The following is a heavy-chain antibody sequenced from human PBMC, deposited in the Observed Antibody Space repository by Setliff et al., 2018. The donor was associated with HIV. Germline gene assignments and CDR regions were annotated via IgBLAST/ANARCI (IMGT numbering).Heavy chain of an antibody. CDR1: GFTFSPYW. V-gene: IGHV3-74*03. Sequence: LRLSCAASGFTFSPYWMHWVRQAPGKGLVWVSRINSDGTSTTYADSVKGRFTISRDNAKNTLYLQMNSLRAEDTAVYYCARDLSYDYDRSSDTFDYWGQGMLVTVSS. CDR3: ARDLSYDYDRSSDTFDY. J-gene: IGHJ4*02. D-gene: IGHD3-22*01. CDR2: INSDGTST.